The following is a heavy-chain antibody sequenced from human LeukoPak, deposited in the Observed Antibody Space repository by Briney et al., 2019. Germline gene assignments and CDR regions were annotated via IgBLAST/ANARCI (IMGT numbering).Heavy chain of an antibody. J-gene: IGHJ5*02. CDR1: GFTFSSYA. CDR3: QTRVEYTSATYDP. Sequence: GGSLRLSCAASGFTFSSYAMSCVRQAPGKGLEWVSAISGSGGSTYYADSVKGRFTISRDNSKTTLYLPMNSLRAEDTAVYYCQTRVEYTSATYDPWGQGTPLTVSS. D-gene: IGHD3-22*01. CDR2: ISGSGGST. V-gene: IGHV3-23*01.